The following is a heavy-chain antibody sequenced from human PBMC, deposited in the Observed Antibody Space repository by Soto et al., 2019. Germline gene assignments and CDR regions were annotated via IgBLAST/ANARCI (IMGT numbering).Heavy chain of an antibody. Sequence: PGGSLRLSCAASGFTVSSYAMSWVRQAPGKGLEWVSAISGSGGSTYYADSVKGRFTISRDNSKNTLYLQMNSLRAEDTAVYYCAKRGGLNIVIIWEPSYLSWHSWGKGPLIT. CDR3: AKRGGLNIVIIWEPSYLSWHS. D-gene: IGHD2-8*01. J-gene: IGHJ5*02. V-gene: IGHV3-23*01. CDR1: GFTVSSYA. CDR2: ISGSGGST.